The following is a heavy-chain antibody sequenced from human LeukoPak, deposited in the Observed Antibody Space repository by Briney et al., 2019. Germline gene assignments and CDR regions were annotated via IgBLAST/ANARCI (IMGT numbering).Heavy chain of an antibody. Sequence: TGGPLGLSCAASGFTFSKYWMSWVRQAPGKGLEWVANIKQDGSEKYYVDSVKGRFTISRDNAENSLYLQMNSLRAEDTAVYYCAGCISKNCDDAIDIWGHGTMVGVSS. V-gene: IGHV3-7*01. J-gene: IGHJ3*02. D-gene: IGHD2-2*01. CDR1: GFTFSKYW. CDR2: IKQDGSEK. CDR3: AGCISKNCDDAIDI.